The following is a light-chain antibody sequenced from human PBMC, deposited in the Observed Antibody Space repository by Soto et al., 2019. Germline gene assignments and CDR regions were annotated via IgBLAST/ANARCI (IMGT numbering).Light chain of an antibody. CDR1: SSDVGGYDY. V-gene: IGLV2-14*01. CDR3: SSFTSSSTVV. CDR2: EVS. J-gene: IGLJ2*01. Sequence: QSALTQPASVSGSPGQSITISCTGTSSDVGGYDYVSWYQHHPGKAPKLMIFEVSYRPSGVSNRFSGSKSGNTASLTISGLQAEDEAVYYCSSFTSSSTVVFGGGTQLTVL.